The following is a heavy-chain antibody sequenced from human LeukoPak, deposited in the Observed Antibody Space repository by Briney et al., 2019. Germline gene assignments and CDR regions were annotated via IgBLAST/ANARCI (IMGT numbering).Heavy chain of an antibody. CDR2: ISSTSAYI. Sequence: GGSLRLSCAASGFALRSYTVTWVRQAPGKGLEWVSSISSTSAYIYYAESVKGRFSISRDNVDNVVHLQMSSLTNEDTAVYYCASGLLGTHDAFDIWGQGTMVTVSS. J-gene: IGHJ3*02. CDR3: ASGLLGTHDAFDI. CDR1: GFALRSYT. V-gene: IGHV3-21*01. D-gene: IGHD1-26*01.